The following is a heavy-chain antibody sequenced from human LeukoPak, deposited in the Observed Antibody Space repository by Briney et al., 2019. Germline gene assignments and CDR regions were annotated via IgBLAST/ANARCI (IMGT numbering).Heavy chain of an antibody. CDR3: ARDGAVSGVYWYFDL. Sequence: PGGSLRLTCVASGFSFSTYSMNWVRQAPGKGLEWVSYISCRSDTRSYADFVKGRLTISRDNAKNSLYLQMNSLRDEDTAVYYCARDGAVSGVYWYFDLWGRGTLVTVSS. CDR1: GFSFSTYS. V-gene: IGHV3-48*02. CDR2: ISCRSDTR. J-gene: IGHJ2*01. D-gene: IGHD6-19*01.